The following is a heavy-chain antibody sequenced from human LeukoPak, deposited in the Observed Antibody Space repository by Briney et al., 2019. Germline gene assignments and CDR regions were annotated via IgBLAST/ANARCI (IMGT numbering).Heavy chain of an antibody. CDR3: AARYSSGWYYFDY. V-gene: IGHV3-23*01. CDR1: GFTFSSYA. J-gene: IGHJ4*02. Sequence: GGSLRLSCAASGFTFSSYAMSWVRQASGKGLEWVSAISGSGGSTYYADSVKGRFTISRDNSKNTLYLQMNSLRAEDTAVYYCAARYSSGWYYFDYWGQGTLVTVSS. CDR2: ISGSGGST. D-gene: IGHD6-19*01.